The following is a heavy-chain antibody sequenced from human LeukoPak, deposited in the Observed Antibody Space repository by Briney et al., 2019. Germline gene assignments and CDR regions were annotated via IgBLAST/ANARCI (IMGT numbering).Heavy chain of an antibody. CDR2: INSDGSST. CDR1: GFTFSSYW. Sequence: PGGSLRLSCAASGFTFSSYWMHWVRQAPGKGLVWVSRINSDGSSTSYADSVKGRFTISRDNAKNTLYLQMNSLRAEDTAVYYCARDPRLGMTTVNGDYWGQGTLVTVSS. CDR3: ARDPRLGMTTVNGDY. D-gene: IGHD4-17*01. J-gene: IGHJ4*02. V-gene: IGHV3-74*01.